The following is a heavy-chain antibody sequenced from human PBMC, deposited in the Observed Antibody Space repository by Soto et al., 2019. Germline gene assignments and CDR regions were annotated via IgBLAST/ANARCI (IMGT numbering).Heavy chain of an antibody. CDR1: GFTFSSYS. CDR3: AREGDITMVRGFPKRWFDP. V-gene: IGHV3-48*01. J-gene: IGHJ5*02. D-gene: IGHD3-10*01. Sequence: GGSLRLSCAASGFTFSSYSMNWVRQAPGKGLEWVSYISSSSSTIYYADSVKGRFTISRDNAKNSLYLQMNSLRAEDTAVYYCAREGDITMVRGFPKRWFDPWGQGTLVTVSS. CDR2: ISSSSSTI.